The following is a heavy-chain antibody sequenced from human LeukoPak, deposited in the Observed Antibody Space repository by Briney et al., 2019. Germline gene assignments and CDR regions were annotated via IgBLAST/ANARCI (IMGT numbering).Heavy chain of an antibody. D-gene: IGHD6-6*01. J-gene: IGHJ5*02. V-gene: IGHV4-30-2*01. CDR1: GGSISSGDYS. CDR2: IYHSGST. CDR3: ARDNYSSSENWFDP. Sequence: SETLSLTCAVSGGSISSGDYSWSWIRQPPGKGLEWIGYIYHSGSTYYNPSLKSRVTILVDRSKNQFSLKLSSVTAADTAVYYCARDNYSSSENWFDPWGQGTLVTVSS.